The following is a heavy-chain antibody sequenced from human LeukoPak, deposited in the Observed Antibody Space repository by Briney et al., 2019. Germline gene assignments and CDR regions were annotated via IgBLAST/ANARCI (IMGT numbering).Heavy chain of an antibody. D-gene: IGHD3-10*01. CDR2: IYYSGST. CDR3: AQLGGSMDV. J-gene: IGHJ6*03. Sequence: SETLSLTCTVSGGSISSYYWSWIRQPPGKGLEWIGYIYYSGSTNYNPSLKSRVTISVDTSKNQFSLKLNSVTAADTAVYYCAQLGGSMDVWGKGTTVTISS. CDR1: GGSISSYY. V-gene: IGHV4-59*01.